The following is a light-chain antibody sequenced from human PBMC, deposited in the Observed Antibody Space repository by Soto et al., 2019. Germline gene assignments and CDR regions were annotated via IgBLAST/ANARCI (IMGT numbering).Light chain of an antibody. CDR3: QTWGTGTTYV. CDR2: LNDDGSH. J-gene: IGLJ1*01. V-gene: IGLV4-69*01. CDR1: SGHSNYA. Sequence: QLVLTQSPSASASLGASVNLTCTLSSGHSNYAIAWHQHQAEKGPRFLMKLNDDGSHIKGDGIPDRFSGSSSGAERYLTISSLQSEDEADYYCQTWGTGTTYVFGTGTKLTVL.